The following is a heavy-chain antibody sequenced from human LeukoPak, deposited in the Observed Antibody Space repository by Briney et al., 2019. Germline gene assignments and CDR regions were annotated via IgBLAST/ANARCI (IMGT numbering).Heavy chain of an antibody. Sequence: PGGSLRLSCLASKFTFNNYAMTWVRQAPGKGLEWVSSISGSGDNMDYADSVKGRFTISGDNSENTLYLQMNSLRGEDTAVYYCARDGYRGSYYRLYYFFMDVWGKGTTVTVSS. D-gene: IGHD1-26*01. CDR2: ISGSGDNM. V-gene: IGHV3-23*01. J-gene: IGHJ6*03. CDR3: ARDGYRGSYYRLYYFFMDV. CDR1: KFTFNNYA.